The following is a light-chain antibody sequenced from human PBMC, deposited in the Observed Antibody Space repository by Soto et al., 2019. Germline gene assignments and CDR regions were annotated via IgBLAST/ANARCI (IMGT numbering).Light chain of an antibody. CDR2: DAS. CDR3: QQYNNWPPWT. V-gene: IGKV1-39*01. CDR1: QTISTY. J-gene: IGKJ1*01. Sequence: IQMTQTPSSLAASVGDRITITCQASQTISTYVNWYRQKSGAAPELLLYDASTLQGGVPSRFSGGASGTDFTLTISSLQSEDFAVYYCQQYNNWPPWTFGQGTKVDIK.